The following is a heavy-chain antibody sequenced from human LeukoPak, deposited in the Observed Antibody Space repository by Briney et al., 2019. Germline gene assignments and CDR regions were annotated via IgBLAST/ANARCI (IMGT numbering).Heavy chain of an antibody. Sequence: GGSLRLSCAASGFTFSSYAMHWVRQAPGKGLEWVAVISYDGSNKYYADSVKGRFTISRDNSKNTLYLQMNSLRAEDTAVYYCAKDGYSSSWYVDPPDYWGQGTLVTVSS. D-gene: IGHD6-13*01. J-gene: IGHJ4*02. CDR2: ISYDGSNK. CDR1: GFTFSSYA. V-gene: IGHV3-30*04. CDR3: AKDGYSSSWYVDPPDY.